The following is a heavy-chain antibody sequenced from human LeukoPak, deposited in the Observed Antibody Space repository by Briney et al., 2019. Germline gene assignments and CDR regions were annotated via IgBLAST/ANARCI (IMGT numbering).Heavy chain of an antibody. Sequence: GGSLRLSCAASGFTFSSYSMNWVRQAPGKGLEWVSYISSSGSTIYYADSVKGRFTISRDNAKNSLYLQMNSLRAEDTAVYYCARELRTTGATDYWGQGTLVTVSS. CDR1: GFTFSSYS. J-gene: IGHJ4*02. CDR3: ARELRTTGATDY. V-gene: IGHV3-48*04. D-gene: IGHD5-12*01. CDR2: ISSSGSTI.